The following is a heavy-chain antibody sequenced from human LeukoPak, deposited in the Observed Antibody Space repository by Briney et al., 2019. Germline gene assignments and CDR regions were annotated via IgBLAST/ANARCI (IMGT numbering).Heavy chain of an antibody. J-gene: IGHJ3*01. V-gene: IGHV1-2*02. Sequence: ASVKVSCKAFGYTFTYYYIHWVRQAPGQGLEWMGWIDPNSGGTNSPQKFQDRVTMTRDTSISTAYVELSRLTSDDTAVYYCARDEANGDPDAFDLWGQGTMVTVSS. D-gene: IGHD2-21*02. CDR3: ARDEANGDPDAFDL. CDR1: GYTFTYYY. CDR2: IDPNSGGT.